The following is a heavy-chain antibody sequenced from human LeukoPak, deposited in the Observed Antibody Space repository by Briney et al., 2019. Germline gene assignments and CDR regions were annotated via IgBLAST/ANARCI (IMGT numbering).Heavy chain of an antibody. V-gene: IGHV3-23*01. J-gene: IGHJ4*02. CDR2: ITGSGGST. D-gene: IGHD7-27*01. CDR1: GFTFSSYA. CDR3: GKDGGSPGDWRGDY. Sequence: GGSLRLSCAASGFTFSSYAMSWLRQAPGKGLEWGSAITGSGGSTYYADSVKGRFTISTDNSKTKLYLQINSLRAEDTAVYYCGKDGGSPGDWRGDYWGQGNLVTVSS.